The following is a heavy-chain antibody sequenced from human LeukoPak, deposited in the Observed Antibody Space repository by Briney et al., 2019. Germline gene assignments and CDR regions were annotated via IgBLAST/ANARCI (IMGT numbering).Heavy chain of an antibody. CDR3: ARDSDFDY. V-gene: IGHV3-30-3*01. CDR1: GFTFSSYA. J-gene: IGHJ4*02. Sequence: GGSLRLSCAASGFTFSSYAMHWVRQAPGKGLEWVAVISYDGSNKYYADSVKGRFTISRDNSKNTLYLQMNSLRAEDTAVYYCARDSDFDYWGQGTLVAVSS. CDR2: ISYDGSNK.